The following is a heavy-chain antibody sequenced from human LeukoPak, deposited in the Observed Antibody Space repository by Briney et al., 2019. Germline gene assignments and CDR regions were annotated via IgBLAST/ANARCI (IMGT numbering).Heavy chain of an antibody. D-gene: IGHD2-2*01. Sequence: GGSLRLSCAASGFTFSNYAMSWVRQAPGKGLEWVSAISGSGGSTYYADSVKGRFTISRDDSKNTLYLQMSSLRAEDTAVYYCAKAGPYCSSTSCPVDYWGQGTLVTVSS. V-gene: IGHV3-23*01. CDR2: ISGSGGST. J-gene: IGHJ4*02. CDR3: AKAGPYCSSTSCPVDY. CDR1: GFTFSNYA.